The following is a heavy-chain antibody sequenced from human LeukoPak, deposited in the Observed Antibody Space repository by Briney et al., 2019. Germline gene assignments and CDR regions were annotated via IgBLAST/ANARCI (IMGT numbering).Heavy chain of an antibody. CDR2: IYYSGST. CDR1: GGSISSSIYY. J-gene: IGHJ6*03. V-gene: IGHV4-39*07. CDR3: ARVRSATMVRGYYYYYYYMDV. D-gene: IGHD3-10*01. Sequence: SETLSLTCTVSGGSISSSIYYWGWIRQPPGKGLEWIGSIYYSGSTYYNPSLKSRVTISVDTSKNQFSLKLSSVTAADTAVYYCARVRSATMVRGYYYYYYYMDVWGKGTTVTVSS.